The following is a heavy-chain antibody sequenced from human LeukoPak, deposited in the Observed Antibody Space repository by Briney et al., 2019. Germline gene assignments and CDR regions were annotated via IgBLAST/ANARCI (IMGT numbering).Heavy chain of an antibody. Sequence: PSETLSLTCAVYGGSFSGYYWSWIRQPPGKGLEWIGEINHSGSTNYNPSLKSRVTISVDTSKNQFSLKLSSVTAADTAVYYCARARRSYRYYGMDVWGQGTTVTVSS. D-gene: IGHD5-18*01. V-gene: IGHV4-34*01. CDR2: INHSGST. CDR1: GGSFSGYY. J-gene: IGHJ6*02. CDR3: ARARRSYRYYGMDV.